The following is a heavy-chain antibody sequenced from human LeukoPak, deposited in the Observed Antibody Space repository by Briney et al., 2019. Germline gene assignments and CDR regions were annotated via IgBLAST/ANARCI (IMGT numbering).Heavy chain of an antibody. CDR1: GFTFSSYS. Sequence: GGSLRLSCAASGFTFSSYSMNWVRQAPGKGLEWVSSISSSSSYIYYADSVKGRFTISRDNAKNSLYLQMNSLRAEDTAVYYCAREVARGEGDWFDPWGQGTLVTVSS. V-gene: IGHV3-21*01. J-gene: IGHJ5*02. CDR3: AREVARGEGDWFDP. CDR2: ISSSSSYI. D-gene: IGHD3-10*01.